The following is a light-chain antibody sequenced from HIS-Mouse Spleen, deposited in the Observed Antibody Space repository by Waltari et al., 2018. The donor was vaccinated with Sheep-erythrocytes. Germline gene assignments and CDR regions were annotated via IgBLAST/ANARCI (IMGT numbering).Light chain of an antibody. CDR3: SSYTSSSTLV. Sequence: QSALTQPASVSGSPGQSITISCTGTSSDGGGYNYVSWYQQHPGKAPKLMIYEVSNRPSGVSNSFSGSKSGNTASLTISGLQAEDEADYYCSSYTSSSTLVFGGGTKLTVL. CDR2: EVS. V-gene: IGLV2-14*01. CDR1: SSDGGGYNY. J-gene: IGLJ2*01.